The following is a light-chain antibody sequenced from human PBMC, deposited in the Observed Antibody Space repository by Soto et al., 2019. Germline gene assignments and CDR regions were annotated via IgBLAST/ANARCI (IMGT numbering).Light chain of an antibody. CDR3: QQSYSTLHT. J-gene: IGKJ5*01. CDR2: KAS. V-gene: IGKV1-5*03. CDR1: QSISSW. Sequence: DIQMTQSPSTLSASVGDRVTITCRASQSISSWLAWYQQKPGKAPKLLIYKASSLESGVPSRFSGSGSGTEFTLTISSLQPDDFATYYCQQSYSTLHTFGQGTRLEIK.